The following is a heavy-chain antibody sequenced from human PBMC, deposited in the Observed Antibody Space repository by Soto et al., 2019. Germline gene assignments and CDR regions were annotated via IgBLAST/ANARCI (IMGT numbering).Heavy chain of an antibody. CDR2: INHSGST. CDR1: GGSFSGYY. J-gene: IGHJ3*02. Sequence: VYGGSFSGYYWSWIRQPPGKGLEWIGEINHSGSTNYNPSLKSRVTISVDTSKNQFSLKLSSVTAADTAVYYFARGREDILVVQVFDIWGQGTMVTVPS. CDR3: ARGREDILVVQVFDI. V-gene: IGHV4-34*09. D-gene: IGHD2-15*01.